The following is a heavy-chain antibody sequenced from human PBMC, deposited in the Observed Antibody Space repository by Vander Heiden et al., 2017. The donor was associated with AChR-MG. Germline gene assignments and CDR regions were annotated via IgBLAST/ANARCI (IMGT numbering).Heavy chain of an antibody. D-gene: IGHD3-22*01. CDR3: AREKTEEGYYDSSGYPGGGWFDP. J-gene: IGHJ5*02. V-gene: IGHV1-18*01. CDR2: ISAYNGNT. CDR1: GYTFTRYG. Sequence: QVQLVQSGAEVKKPGASVKVSCKASGYTFTRYGISWVRQAPGQGLEWMGWISAYNGNTNYAQKLQGRVTMTTDTSTSTAYMELRSLRSDDTAVYYCAREKTEEGYYDSSGYPGGGWFDPWGQGTLVTVSS.